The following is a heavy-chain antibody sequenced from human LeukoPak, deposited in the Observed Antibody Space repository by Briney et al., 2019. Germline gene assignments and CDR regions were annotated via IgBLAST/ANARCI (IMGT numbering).Heavy chain of an antibody. CDR2: ISAYNGNT. V-gene: IGHV1-18*01. CDR1: GYTFTSYG. J-gene: IGHJ4*02. CDR3: AREAAPYYYDSSGYPYYFDY. Sequence: ASVKVSCKASGYTFTSYGISWVRQAPGQGLEWMGWISAYNGNTNYAQKLQGRVTMTTDTSTSTAYMELRSLRSDDTAVYYRAREAAPYYYDSSGYPYYFDYWGQGTLVTVSS. D-gene: IGHD3-22*01.